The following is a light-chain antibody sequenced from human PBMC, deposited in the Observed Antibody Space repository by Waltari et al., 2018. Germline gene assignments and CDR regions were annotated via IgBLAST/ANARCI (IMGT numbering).Light chain of an antibody. CDR2: DVS. V-gene: IGLV2-11*01. Sequence: QSALTQPRSVSGSPGQSVTISCTGTSSDVGGSNYVSWYQQPPGKAPKLMIYDVSKRPSGVPDRFSGSKSGNTASLTISGLQAEDEADYYCCSYAGSYTSLYVFGTGTKVTVL. CDR3: CSYAGSYTSLYV. CDR1: SSDVGGSNY. J-gene: IGLJ1*01.